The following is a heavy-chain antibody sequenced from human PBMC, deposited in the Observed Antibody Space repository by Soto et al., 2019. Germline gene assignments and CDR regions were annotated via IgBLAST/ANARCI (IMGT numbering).Heavy chain of an antibody. CDR1: GFTFSSYA. CDR3: AREDNWNYGYFDY. D-gene: IGHD1-7*01. V-gene: IGHV3-30-3*01. J-gene: IGHJ4*02. CDR2: ISYDGSNK. Sequence: PVGSLRLSCAASGFTFSSYAMHWVRQAPGKGLEWVAVISYDGSNKYYADSVKCRFTISRDNSKNTLYLQMNSLRAEDTAVYYCAREDNWNYGYFDYWGQGTLVTVSS.